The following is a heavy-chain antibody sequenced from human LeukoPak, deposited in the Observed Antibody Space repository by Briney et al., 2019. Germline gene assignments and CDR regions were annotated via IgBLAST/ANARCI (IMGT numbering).Heavy chain of an antibody. V-gene: IGHV3-73*01. CDR1: GFTFSNAW. D-gene: IGHD3-10*01. CDR2: IRSTANGYAT. Sequence: GGSLRLSCAASGFTFSNAWMSWVRQVSGKGLEWVGRIRSTANGYATAYAASVKGRFTISRDDSKNTAYLQMDSLKTEDTAVYYCTGNYYGSGSYADFDYWGQGTLVTVSS. J-gene: IGHJ4*02. CDR3: TGNYYGSGSYADFDY.